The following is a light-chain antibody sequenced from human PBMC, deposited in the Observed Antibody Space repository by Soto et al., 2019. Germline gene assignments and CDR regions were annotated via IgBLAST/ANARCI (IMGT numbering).Light chain of an antibody. CDR3: LQTYTVPRT. Sequence: DIQMTQSPSSLSASVGDRVTITCRASQSIRTSLCWFQQKPGRAPNLLISDASTLQSGVPSRFSGSGFGTDFTLTISSLQPEDFAAYYCLQTYTVPRTFGQGTNLDIK. CDR1: QSIRTS. V-gene: IGKV1-39*01. J-gene: IGKJ2*01. CDR2: DAS.